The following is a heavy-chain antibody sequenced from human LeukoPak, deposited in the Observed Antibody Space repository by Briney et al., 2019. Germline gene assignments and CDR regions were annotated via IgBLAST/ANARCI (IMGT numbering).Heavy chain of an antibody. D-gene: IGHD6-13*01. V-gene: IGHV1-69*06. J-gene: IGHJ4*02. CDR1: GGTFSSYA. CDR3: ARVIAAAGTRTLDY. CDR2: IIPIFGTA. Sequence: WASVKVSCEASGGTFSSYAISWVRQAPGQGLEWMGGIIPIFGTANYAQKFQGRVTITADKSTSTAYMELSSLRSEDTAVYYCARVIAAAGTRTLDYWGQGTLVTVSS.